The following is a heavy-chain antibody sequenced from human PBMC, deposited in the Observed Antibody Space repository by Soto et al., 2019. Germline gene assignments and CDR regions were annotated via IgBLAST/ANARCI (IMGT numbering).Heavy chain of an antibody. CDR1: GGFVSSGSYY. V-gene: IGHV4-34*01. Sequence: QVQLQQWGAGLLKPSETLSLTCAVYGGFVSSGSYYWSWIRQPPGKGLEWIGEMRHSGGTHFNPSLTVLFTIAVDTSNNHVALTISAVTAADTSLYYWARVERGPAPTVVHAFAISGPGTMVTVSS. CDR3: ARVERGPAPTVVHAFAI. CDR2: MRHSGGT. J-gene: IGHJ3*02. D-gene: IGHD2-15*01.